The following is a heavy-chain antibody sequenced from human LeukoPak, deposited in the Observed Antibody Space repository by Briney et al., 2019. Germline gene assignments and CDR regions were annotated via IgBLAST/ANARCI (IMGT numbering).Heavy chain of an antibody. CDR1: GFTFTSSA. CDR3: AANTPRVVQEDAFDI. CDR2: IVVGSGNT. D-gene: IGHD2-21*01. V-gene: IGHV1-58*02. Sequence: GASVKVSCKASGFTFTSSAMQWVRQARGQRLEWIGWIVVGSGNTNYAQKLQERITITRDMSTSTAYMELSSLRSEDTAVYYCAANTPRVVQEDAFDIWGQGTMVTVSS. J-gene: IGHJ3*02.